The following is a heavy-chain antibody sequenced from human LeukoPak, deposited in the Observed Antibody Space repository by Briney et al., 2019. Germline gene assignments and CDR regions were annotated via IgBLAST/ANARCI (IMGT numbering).Heavy chain of an antibody. D-gene: IGHD1-26*01. V-gene: IGHV1-69*05. CDR1: GGTFSSYA. CDR2: VIPIFGTA. J-gene: IGHJ3*02. CDR3: ARDRVGSYFRLGLVGNAFDI. Sequence: TVKVSCKASGGTFSSYAISWVRQAPGQGLEWMGGVIPIFGTANYAQKFQGRVTITTDESTSTAYMELSSLRSEDTAVYYCARDRVGSYFRLGLVGNAFDIWGQGTMVTVSS.